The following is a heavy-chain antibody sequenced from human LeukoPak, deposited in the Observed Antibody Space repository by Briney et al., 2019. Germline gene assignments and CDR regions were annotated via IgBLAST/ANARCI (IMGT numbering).Heavy chain of an antibody. D-gene: IGHD2-21*02. Sequence: GGSLRLSCAASGFTFDDYGMSWVRQAPGKGLEWVSGINWNGGSTGYADSVKGRFTISRDNAKNTLYLQMNSLRAEDTAVYYCARDAPGNTALDYWGQGTLVTVSS. CDR3: ARDAPGNTALDY. CDR2: INWNGGST. CDR1: GFTFDDYG. J-gene: IGHJ4*02. V-gene: IGHV3-20*04.